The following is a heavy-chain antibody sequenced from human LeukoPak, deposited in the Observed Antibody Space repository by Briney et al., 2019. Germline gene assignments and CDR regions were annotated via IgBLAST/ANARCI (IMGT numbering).Heavy chain of an antibody. CDR1: GYTFTSYD. Sequence: ASVKVSCKASGYTFTSYDINWVRQATGQGLEWMGWMKPNSGNAGYAQKFQGRVTMTRDTSISTAYMELSRLRSDDTAVYYCARGDCSSTICYSPMDVWGTGTTVTVSS. V-gene: IGHV1-8*01. CDR2: MKPNSGNA. J-gene: IGHJ6*03. D-gene: IGHD2-2*01. CDR3: ARGDCSSTICYSPMDV.